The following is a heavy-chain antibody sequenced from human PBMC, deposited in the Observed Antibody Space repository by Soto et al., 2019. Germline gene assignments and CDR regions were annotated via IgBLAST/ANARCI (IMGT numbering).Heavy chain of an antibody. CDR3: AKEDSSSWHYYYGMDV. CDR1: GFTFSSYW. V-gene: IGHV3-30*18. Sequence: PGGSLRLSCAASGFTFSSYWMTWVRQAPGKGLEWVAVISYDGSNKYYADSVKGRFTISRDSSKNMLYLQMNSLRAEDTAVYYCAKEDSSSWHYYYGMDVWGQGTTVTVSS. CDR2: ISYDGSNK. D-gene: IGHD6-13*01. J-gene: IGHJ6*02.